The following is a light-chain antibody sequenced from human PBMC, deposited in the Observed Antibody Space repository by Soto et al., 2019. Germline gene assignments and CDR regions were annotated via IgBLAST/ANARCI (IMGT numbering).Light chain of an antibody. CDR1: QSISIY. CDR2: AAS. Sequence: DIQMTQSPSSLSASVGDRVTITCRASQSISIYLNWYQQKPGKAPKLLIYAASSLQSGVPSRFSGSGSGTDFTLTISSLQPEDFATYYCQQSYSTPSRFGQGTKVDIK. V-gene: IGKV1-39*01. CDR3: QQSYSTPSR. J-gene: IGKJ1*01.